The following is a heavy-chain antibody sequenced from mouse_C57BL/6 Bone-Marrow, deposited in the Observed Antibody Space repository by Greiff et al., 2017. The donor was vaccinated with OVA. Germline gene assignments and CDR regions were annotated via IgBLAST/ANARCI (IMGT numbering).Heavy chain of an antibody. J-gene: IGHJ2*01. CDR3: ARGGLAY. CDR2: IYPRSGNT. CDR1: GYTFTSYG. V-gene: IGHV1-81*01. D-gene: IGHD3-3*01. Sequence: QVQLKQSGAELARPGASVKLSCKASGYTFTSYGISWVKQRTGQGLEWIGEIYPRSGNTYYNEKFKGKATLTSDKSSSTAYMELRSLTSEDSAVYFFARGGLAYWGQGTTLTVSS.